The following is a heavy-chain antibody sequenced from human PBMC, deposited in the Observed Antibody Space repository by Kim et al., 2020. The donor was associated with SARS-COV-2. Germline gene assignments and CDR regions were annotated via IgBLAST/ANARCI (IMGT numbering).Heavy chain of an antibody. CDR1: GFSFSSHW. V-gene: IGHV3-7*01. Sequence: GGSLRLSCAASGFSFSSHWMSWVRQAPGKGLEWVANIKQDGSEKYYVDSVRGRFTISRDNAKNSLYLQMNSLRAEDTAVYYCAREEVWGQGTTVTVSS. CDR2: IKQDGSEK. J-gene: IGHJ6*02. CDR3: AREEV.